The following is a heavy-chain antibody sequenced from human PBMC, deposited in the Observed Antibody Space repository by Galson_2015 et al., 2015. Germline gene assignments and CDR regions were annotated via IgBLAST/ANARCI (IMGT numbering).Heavy chain of an antibody. D-gene: IGHD3-9*01. CDR2: INPNSGGT. Sequence: SVKVSCKASGYTFTGYYMHWVRQAPGQGLEWMGRINPNSGGTNYAQKFQGRVTMTRDTSISTAYMELSRLRSDDTAVYYCARGAGLRYFDWLLFYYWGQGTTVTVSS. CDR1: GYTFTGYY. J-gene: IGHJ4*03. CDR3: ARGAGLRYFDWLLFYY. V-gene: IGHV1-2*06.